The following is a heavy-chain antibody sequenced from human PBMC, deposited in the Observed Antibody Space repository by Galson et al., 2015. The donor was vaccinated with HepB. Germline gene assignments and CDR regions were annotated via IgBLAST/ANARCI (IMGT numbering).Heavy chain of an antibody. V-gene: IGHV3-7*01. CDR3: ARDDCTGGVCYEDAFDI. Sequence: SLRLSCAASGFTFSSYWMSWVRQAPGKGLEWVANIKQDGSEKYYVDSVKGRFTISRDNAKNSLYLQMNSLRAEDTAVYYCARDDCTGGVCYEDAFDIWGQGTMVTVSS. J-gene: IGHJ3*02. CDR2: IKQDGSEK. D-gene: IGHD2-8*02. CDR1: GFTFSSYW.